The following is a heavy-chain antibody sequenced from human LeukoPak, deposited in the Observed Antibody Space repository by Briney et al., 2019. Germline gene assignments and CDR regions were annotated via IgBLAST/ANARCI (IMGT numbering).Heavy chain of an antibody. CDR2: VKSKADDATA. D-gene: IGHD3-10*01. CDR3: ATEGGSGSYYGDDAFDM. J-gene: IGHJ3*02. CDR1: GFSFTNTW. Sequence: PGGSLRLSCEASGFSFTNTWMSWVRQAPGKALEWVGRVKSKADDATADYAAPVQGRFTISRDDSKNTLSLQMNSLKTEDTAVYYCATEGGSGSYYGDDAFDMWGQGTMVTVSS. V-gene: IGHV3-15*01.